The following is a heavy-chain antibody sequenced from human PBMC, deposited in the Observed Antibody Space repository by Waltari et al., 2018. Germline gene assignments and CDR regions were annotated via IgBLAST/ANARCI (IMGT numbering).Heavy chain of an antibody. Sequence: QVQLQESGPGLVKPSETLSLTCTVSGSSISSGYYWGWIRQPPGKGLEWIGSIYHSGSTYYNPCLKIRVTISVDTSKNQFSLKLSSVTAADTAVYYCAREEQLVQSNWFDPWGQGTLVTVSS. J-gene: IGHJ5*02. V-gene: IGHV4-38-2*02. CDR2: IYHSGST. D-gene: IGHD6-6*01. CDR3: AREEQLVQSNWFDP. CDR1: GSSISSGYY.